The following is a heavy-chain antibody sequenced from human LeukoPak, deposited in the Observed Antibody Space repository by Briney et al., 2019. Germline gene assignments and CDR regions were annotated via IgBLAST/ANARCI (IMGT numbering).Heavy chain of an antibody. Sequence: RESLKISCKGSGYSFTSYWIGWVRQMPGKGLEWMGIIYPGDSDTRYSPSFQGQVTISADKSISTAYLQWSSLKASDTAMYYCARRGVVVAANYYFDYWGQGTLVTVSS. CDR3: ARRGVVVAANYYFDY. J-gene: IGHJ4*02. CDR2: IYPGDSDT. CDR1: GYSFTSYW. D-gene: IGHD2-15*01. V-gene: IGHV5-51*01.